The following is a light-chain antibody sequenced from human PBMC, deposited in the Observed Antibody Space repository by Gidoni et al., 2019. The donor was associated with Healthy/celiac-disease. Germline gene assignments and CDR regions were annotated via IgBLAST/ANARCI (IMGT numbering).Light chain of an antibody. CDR1: SSNIGAVYD. V-gene: IGLV1-40*01. Sequence: SVLTQPPSVSGAPGQRVTISCTGRSSNIGAVYDVHWYQQLPGTAPKLLIYGNSNRPSGVPDRFSGSKSGTSASLAITGLQAEDEADYYCQSYDSSLSGSVFGGGTKLTVL. CDR3: QSYDSSLSGSV. J-gene: IGLJ2*01. CDR2: GNS.